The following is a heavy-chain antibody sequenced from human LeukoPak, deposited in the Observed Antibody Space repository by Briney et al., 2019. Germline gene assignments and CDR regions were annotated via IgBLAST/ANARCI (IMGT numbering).Heavy chain of an antibody. Sequence: GASVKVSCKASGYTFTSYDINWVRQATGQELEWMGWMNPNSGNTGYAQKFQGRVTMTRNTSISTDYMELSSLRSEDTAVYYCAAYYDILTDAFDIWGQGTMVTVSS. J-gene: IGHJ3*02. CDR1: GYTFTSYD. CDR2: MNPNSGNT. CDR3: AAYYDILTDAFDI. V-gene: IGHV1-8*01. D-gene: IGHD3-9*01.